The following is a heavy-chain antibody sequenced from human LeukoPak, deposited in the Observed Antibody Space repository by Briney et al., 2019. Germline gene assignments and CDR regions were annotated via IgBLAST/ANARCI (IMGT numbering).Heavy chain of an antibody. D-gene: IGHD3-22*01. CDR1: GFTFSSYA. Sequence: HPGGSPRLSCAASGFTFSSYAMSWVRQAPGKGLEWVSTLSGSGGNTYYADSVKGRVTISRDNSKNTLYLQMNSLRAEDTAVYHCAKGSYYYDSADYFDYWGQGTLVTVSS. V-gene: IGHV3-23*01. CDR3: AKGSYYYDSADYFDY. J-gene: IGHJ4*02. CDR2: LSGSGGNT.